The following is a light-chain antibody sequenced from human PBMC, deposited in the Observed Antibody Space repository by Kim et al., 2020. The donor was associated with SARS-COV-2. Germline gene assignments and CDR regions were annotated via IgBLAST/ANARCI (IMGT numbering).Light chain of an antibody. J-gene: IGKJ1*01. CDR2: GAS. Sequence: EIVMTQSPVTLSVSPGERATLSCRASQSVSSNLAWYQHKPGQAPRLLIYGASIRATGIPARFSGSGSGTEFTLTISSLQSEDFALYYCQRDKYWPTFGQGTKVDIK. CDR3: QRDKYWPT. CDR1: QSVSSN. V-gene: IGKV3-15*01.